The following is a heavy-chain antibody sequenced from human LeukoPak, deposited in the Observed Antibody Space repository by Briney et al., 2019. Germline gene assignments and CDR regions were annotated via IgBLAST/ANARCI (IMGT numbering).Heavy chain of an antibody. CDR2: IIPIFGTA. V-gene: IGHV1-69*05. CDR3: ARTLMGSSGWYDY. Sequence: SVKVSCKACGGTFSSYAISWVRQAPGQGLEWMGRIIPIFGTANYAQKFQGRVTITTDESTSTAYMELSSLRSEDTAVYYCARTLMGSSGWYDYWGQGTLVTVSS. D-gene: IGHD6-19*01. CDR1: GGTFSSYA. J-gene: IGHJ4*02.